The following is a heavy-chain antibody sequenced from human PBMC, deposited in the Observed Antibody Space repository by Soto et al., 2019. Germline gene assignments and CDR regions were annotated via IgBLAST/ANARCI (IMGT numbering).Heavy chain of an antibody. Sequence: ASVKVSCKASGYTFTSYGISWVRQAPGQGLEWMGWISAYNGNTNYAQKLQGRVTMTTDTSTSTAYMELRSLRSDDTAVYYCASYSFITGTPNWFDPWGQGTLVTVSS. J-gene: IGHJ5*02. V-gene: IGHV1-18*01. D-gene: IGHD1-20*01. CDR1: GYTFTSYG. CDR2: ISAYNGNT. CDR3: ASYSFITGTPNWFDP.